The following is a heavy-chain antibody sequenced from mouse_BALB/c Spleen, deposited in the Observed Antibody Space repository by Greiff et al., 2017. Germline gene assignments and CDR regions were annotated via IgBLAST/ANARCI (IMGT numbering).Heavy chain of an antibody. CDR1: GYSITSDYA. CDR3: ARGYGTWFAY. J-gene: IGHJ3*01. D-gene: IGHD2-1*01. Sequence: DVKLQESGPGLVKPSQSLSLTCTVTGYSITSDYAWNWIRQFPGNKLEWMGYISYSGSTSYNPSLKSRISITRDTSKNQFFLQLNSVTTEDTATYYCARGYGTWFAYWGQGTLVTVSA. V-gene: IGHV3-2*02. CDR2: ISYSGST.